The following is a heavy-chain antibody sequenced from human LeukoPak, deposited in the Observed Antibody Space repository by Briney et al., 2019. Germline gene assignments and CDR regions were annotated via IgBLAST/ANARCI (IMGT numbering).Heavy chain of an antibody. CDR3: AKERGPYDAFDI. CDR2: ISGSGDTT. V-gene: IGHV3-23*01. Sequence: PGGSLRLSCAASGFTFSSYAMSWVRQAPGKGLEWVSSISGSGDTTYYADSVKGRFTISRDNSKNTLYLQMNSLRAEDTAVYYCAKERGPYDAFDIWGRGTMVTVSS. J-gene: IGHJ3*02. CDR1: GFTFSSYA.